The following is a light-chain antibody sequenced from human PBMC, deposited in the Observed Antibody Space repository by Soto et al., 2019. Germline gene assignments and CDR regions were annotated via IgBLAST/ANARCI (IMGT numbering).Light chain of an antibody. CDR2: SAY. J-gene: IGKJ2*01. V-gene: IGKV3-15*01. CDR1: QSVSSS. Sequence: EVVMTQSPATLSVFPGERVSLSCRASQSVSSSLAGYQQKPGQAPRLLIYSAYTKPTGIPARFSGSRSGTEFTLTISSLESEDFAVYYCQQYINGYTFGQGTKLEIK. CDR3: QQYINGYT.